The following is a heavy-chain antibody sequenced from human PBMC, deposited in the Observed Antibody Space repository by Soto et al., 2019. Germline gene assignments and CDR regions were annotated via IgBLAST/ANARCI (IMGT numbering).Heavy chain of an antibody. CDR3: AREIVVVPAARWFDP. D-gene: IGHD2-2*01. CDR1: GGSISSYY. CDR2: IYYSGST. J-gene: IGHJ5*02. Sequence: SETLSLTCTVSGGSISSYYWSWIRQPPGKGLGWIGYIYYSGSTNYNPSLKSRVTISVDTSKNQFSLKLSSVTAADTAVYYCAREIVVVPAARWFDPWGQGTLVTVSS. V-gene: IGHV4-59*01.